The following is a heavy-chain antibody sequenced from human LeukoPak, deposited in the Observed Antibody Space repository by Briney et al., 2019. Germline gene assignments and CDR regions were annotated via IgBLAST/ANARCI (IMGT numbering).Heavy chain of an antibody. CDR1: GYTFTGYY. Sequence: ASGKVSCKASGYTFTGYYMHWVRQAPGQGLEWMGWINPNSGGTNYAQKFQGRVTMTRDTSISTAYMELSRLRSDDTAVYYCARDKDTAMPDYDYWGQGTLVTVSS. CDR2: INPNSGGT. V-gene: IGHV1-2*02. D-gene: IGHD5-18*01. J-gene: IGHJ4*02. CDR3: ARDKDTAMPDYDY.